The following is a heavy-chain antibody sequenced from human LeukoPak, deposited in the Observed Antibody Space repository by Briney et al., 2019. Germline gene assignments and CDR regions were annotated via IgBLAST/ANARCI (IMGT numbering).Heavy chain of an antibody. CDR1: GYTFTGLY. CDR2: IDPNSGGT. Sequence: ASVRVSCKASGYTFTGLYMHWVRQAPGQGLEWMGWIDPNSGGTNYAQKFQGRVTMTRDTSISTAYMELSSLRSDDTAVYYCAREGVGATDDAFDIWGQGIVVTVSS. CDR3: AREGVGATDDAFDI. J-gene: IGHJ3*02. D-gene: IGHD1-26*01. V-gene: IGHV1-2*02.